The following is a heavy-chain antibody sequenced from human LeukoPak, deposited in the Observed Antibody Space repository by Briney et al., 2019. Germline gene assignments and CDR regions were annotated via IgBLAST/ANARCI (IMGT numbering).Heavy chain of an antibody. CDR3: ASQYSSSWTEYFQH. D-gene: IGHD6-13*01. V-gene: IGHV4-59*01. CDR2: IYYSGST. CDR1: GGSFSNYY. Sequence: SETLSLTCTVSGGSFSNYYWSWIRQPPGKGLEWIGYIYYSGSTNYNPSLKSRVTISVDTSKNQFSLKLSSVTAADTAVYYCASQYSSSWTEYFQHWGQGTLVTVSS. J-gene: IGHJ1*01.